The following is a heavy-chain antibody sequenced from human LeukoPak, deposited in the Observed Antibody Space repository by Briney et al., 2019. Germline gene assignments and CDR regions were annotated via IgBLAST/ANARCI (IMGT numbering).Heavy chain of an antibody. Sequence: GGSLRLSCAASGFTFSSYAMSWVRQAPGKGLEWVSAISGSGGSTYYADSVKGRFTISRDNSKNTLYLQMNSLRAEDTAVYYCAKAPWYCSSTSSYSHYYYGMDVWGQGTTVTVSS. V-gene: IGHV3-23*01. CDR3: AKAPWYCSSTSSYSHYYYGMDV. CDR2: ISGSGGST. D-gene: IGHD2-2*02. J-gene: IGHJ6*02. CDR1: GFTFSSYA.